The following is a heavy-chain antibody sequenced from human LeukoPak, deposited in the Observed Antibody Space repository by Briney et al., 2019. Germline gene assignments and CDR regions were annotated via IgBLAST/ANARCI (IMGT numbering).Heavy chain of an antibody. V-gene: IGHV1-69*05. CDR1: GGTFSSYA. CDR3: ARGGKIEGFYGSGSCYNPTPNYYYYMDV. J-gene: IGHJ6*03. Sequence: SVKVSCKASGGTFSSYAISWVRQAPGQGLEWMGGIIPIFGTANYAQEFQGRVTITTDESTSTAYMELSSLRSEDTAVYYCARGGKIEGFYGSGSCYNPTPNYYYYMDVWGKGTTATVSS. D-gene: IGHD3-10*01. CDR2: IIPIFGTA.